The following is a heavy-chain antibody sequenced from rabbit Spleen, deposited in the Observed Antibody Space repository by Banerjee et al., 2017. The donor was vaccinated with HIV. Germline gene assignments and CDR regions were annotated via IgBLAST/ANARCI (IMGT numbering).Heavy chain of an antibody. CDR1: GFDFSSSYY. CDR3: ARDTGSSFSSYGMDL. CDR2: IVSGSGRT. V-gene: IGHV1S45*01. D-gene: IGHD8-1*01. J-gene: IGHJ6*01. Sequence: QEQLVESGGGLVQPEGSLTLTCTASGFDFSSSYYMCWVRQAPGKGLEWIGCIVSGSGRTYYATWAKGRFTISKTSSTTVTLQMTSLTVADTATYFCARDTGSSFSSYGMDLWGQGTLVTVS.